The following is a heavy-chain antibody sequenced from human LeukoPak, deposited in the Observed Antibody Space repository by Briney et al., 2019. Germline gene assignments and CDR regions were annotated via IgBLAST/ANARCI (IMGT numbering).Heavy chain of an antibody. CDR2: INPNSGGT. CDR1: GYTFTGYY. J-gene: IGHJ6*02. CDR3: ARDPGAPPEDYYYYGMDV. V-gene: IGHV1-2*02. Sequence: ASVKVSCKASGYTFTGYYMHWVRQAPGQGLEWMGWINPNSGGTNYAQKFQGRVTMTRNTSISTAYMELSSLRSEDTAVYYCARDPGAPPEDYYYYGMDVWGQGTTVTVSS. D-gene: IGHD1-26*01.